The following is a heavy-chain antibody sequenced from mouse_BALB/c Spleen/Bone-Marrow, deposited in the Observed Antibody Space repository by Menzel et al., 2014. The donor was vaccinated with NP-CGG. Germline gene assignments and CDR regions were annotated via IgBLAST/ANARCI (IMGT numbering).Heavy chain of an antibody. Sequence: VKLVESGAELVKPGTSVKLSCKASGYNFTSYWINWVKLRPGQGLERIGDIYPGSGSTNYNEKFKSKATLTVDTSSSTAYVQLSSLASEDSALYYCARFSQLGLLAYWGQGTLVTVSA. CDR3: ARFSQLGLLAY. J-gene: IGHJ3*01. CDR1: GYNFTSYW. D-gene: IGHD3-1*01. CDR2: IYPGSGST. V-gene: IGHV1-55*01.